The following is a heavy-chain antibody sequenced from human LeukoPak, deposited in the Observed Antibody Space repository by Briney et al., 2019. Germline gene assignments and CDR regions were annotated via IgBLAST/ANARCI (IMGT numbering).Heavy chain of an antibody. CDR3: ARGLSHFLYGY. D-gene: IGHD2/OR15-2a*01. CDR1: GGSFSGYY. V-gene: IGHV4-34*01. CDR2: INHSGST. Sequence: PSETLSLTRAVYGGSFSGYYWSWIRQPPGKGLEWIGEINHSGSTNYNPSLKSRVTISVDTSKNQFSLKLSSVTAADTAVYYCARGLSHFLYGYWGQGTLVTVSS. J-gene: IGHJ4*02.